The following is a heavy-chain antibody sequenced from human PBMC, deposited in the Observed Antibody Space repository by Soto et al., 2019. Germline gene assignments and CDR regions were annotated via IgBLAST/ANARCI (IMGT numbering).Heavy chain of an antibody. D-gene: IGHD2-8*02. CDR1: GFTFSSYS. J-gene: IGHJ6*03. CDR2: ISSSSSTI. V-gene: IGHV3-48*01. CDR3: ARTNSGPYYMDV. Sequence: GSLRLSCAASGFTFSSYSMNWVRQAPGKGLEWVSYISSSSSTIYYADSVKGRFTISRDNAKNSLYLQMNSLRAEDTAVYYCARTNSGPYYMDVWGKGTTVTVSS.